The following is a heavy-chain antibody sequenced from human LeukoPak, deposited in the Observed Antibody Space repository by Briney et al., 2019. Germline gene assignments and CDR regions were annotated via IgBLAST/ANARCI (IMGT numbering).Heavy chain of an antibody. J-gene: IGHJ5*02. CDR1: GVSISSYY. D-gene: IGHD5-18*01. CDR3: AKDRYIYGSDDRWFDP. Sequence: SETLSLTCTVSGVSISSYYCSWIWQPPGKGLEWIGYIYYSGSTNYNPSVKSRVTISVDTSKNQFSLKLSSVTAADTAVYYCAKDRYIYGSDDRWFDPWGQGTLVTVSS. V-gene: IGHV4-59*01. CDR2: IYYSGST.